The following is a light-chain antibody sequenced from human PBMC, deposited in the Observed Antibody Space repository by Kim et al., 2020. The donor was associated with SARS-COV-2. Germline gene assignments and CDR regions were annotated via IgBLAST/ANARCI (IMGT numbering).Light chain of an antibody. CDR2: KDS. Sequence: SGSPGQTARFTCSGDVLEKTYARWFQQKPGQAPVLVIYKDSERPSGIPERFSGSSSGTTVTLTISGAQVEDEADYYCYSAADNNLVFGGGTQLTVL. V-gene: IGLV3-27*01. CDR3: YSAADNNLV. CDR1: VLEKTY. J-gene: IGLJ2*01.